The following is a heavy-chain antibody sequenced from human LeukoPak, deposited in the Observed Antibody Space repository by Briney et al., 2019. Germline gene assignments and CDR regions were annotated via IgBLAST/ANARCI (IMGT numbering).Heavy chain of an antibody. CDR2: ISGSGGST. D-gene: IGHD3-22*01. CDR3: AKHLYYDSGAYHTLSSFDY. Sequence: GGSLRLSCAASGFTFSNYAMRWVRQAPGKGVEWVSVISGSGGSTYYADSVKGRFTISRDNSKNTLYVQMNSLRAEDTAVYYCAKHLYYDSGAYHTLSSFDYWGQGTLVTVSS. V-gene: IGHV3-23*01. J-gene: IGHJ4*02. CDR1: GFTFSNYA.